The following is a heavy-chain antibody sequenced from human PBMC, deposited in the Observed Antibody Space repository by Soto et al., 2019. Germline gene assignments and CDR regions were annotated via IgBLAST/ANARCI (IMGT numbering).Heavy chain of an antibody. J-gene: IGHJ6*02. CDR2: ISAYNGNT. Sequence: ASVKVSCKASGYTFTSYGISWVGQAPGQGLEWMGWISAYNGNTNYAQKLQGRVTMTTDTSTSTAYTELRSLRSDDTAVYYCARSIRDSIVVVPAYYYYGMDVWGQGTTVTVSS. D-gene: IGHD2-2*01. CDR1: GYTFTSYG. CDR3: ARSIRDSIVVVPAYYYYGMDV. V-gene: IGHV1-18*04.